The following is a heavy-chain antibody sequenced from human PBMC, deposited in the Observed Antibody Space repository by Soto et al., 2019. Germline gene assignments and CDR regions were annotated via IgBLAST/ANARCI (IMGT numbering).Heavy chain of an antibody. CDR3: AKTSSLFDY. V-gene: IGHV3-23*01. J-gene: IGHJ4*02. D-gene: IGHD6-13*01. Sequence: EVQLLESGGGLVQPGGSLRLSCAASGFTFSNCAMSWVRQAPGKGLEWVSSISKSGSGTYYADSVKGRFTISRDNSKNTLYLQMNSLKAEDTAVYSCAKTSSLFDYWGQGTLVTVSS. CDR2: ISKSGSGT. CDR1: GFTFSNCA.